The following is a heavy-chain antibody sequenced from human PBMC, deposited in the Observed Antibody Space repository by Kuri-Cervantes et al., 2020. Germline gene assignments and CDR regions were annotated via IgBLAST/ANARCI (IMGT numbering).Heavy chain of an antibody. CDR2: ISWNCGSI. Sequence: GGSLRLSCAASGFTFDDYAMYWVRQAPRVSGISWNCGSIGYGDSVKGRSTISRDNTRNSLHLQMNSLRAEDTAVYYCARDRFQSRPPYYYGMDVWGQGTTVTVSS. J-gene: IGHJ6*02. CDR3: ARDRFQSRPPYYYGMDV. V-gene: IGHV3-9*01. CDR1: GFTFDDYA. D-gene: IGHD3-16*01.